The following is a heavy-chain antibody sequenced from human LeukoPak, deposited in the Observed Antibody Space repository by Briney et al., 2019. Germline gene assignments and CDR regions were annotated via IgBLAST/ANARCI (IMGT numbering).Heavy chain of an antibody. V-gene: IGHV3-48*04. D-gene: IGHD6-19*01. CDR1: GFTFSSYS. J-gene: IGHJ4*02. Sequence: PGGSLRLSCAASGFTFSSYSMNWVRQAPGKGLEWVSYISSSSSTIYYADSVKGRFTISRDNAKNSLYLQMNSLRAEDTAVYYCARRIAVAGTSYYFDYWGQGTLVTVSS. CDR3: ARRIAVAGTSYYFDY. CDR2: ISSSSSTI.